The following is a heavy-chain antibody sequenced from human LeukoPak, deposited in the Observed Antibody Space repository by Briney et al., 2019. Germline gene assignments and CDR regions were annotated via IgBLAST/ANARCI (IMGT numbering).Heavy chain of an antibody. Sequence: GRSLRLSCAASGFTFSSYGIHWVRQAPGKGLEWVAVISTDGNDKYYADSVKGRFTISRDNSKSALYLQMNSLRAEDTAVYYCAKDRTRRGADYCFDYWGQGTLVTVSS. J-gene: IGHJ4*02. D-gene: IGHD3-10*01. V-gene: IGHV3-30*18. CDR1: GFTFSSYG. CDR2: ISTDGNDK. CDR3: AKDRTRRGADYCFDY.